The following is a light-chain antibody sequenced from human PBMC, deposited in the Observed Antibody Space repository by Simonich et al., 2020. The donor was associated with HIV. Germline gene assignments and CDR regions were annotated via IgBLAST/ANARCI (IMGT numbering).Light chain of an antibody. CDR1: SSDVGGYNY. Sequence: QSALTQPASVSGSPGQSITISCTGSSSDVGGYNYVSWYLQHPGKAPKLMIYDVTKRPSGVSNRLSGSKSGNTASLTISGLQAEDEANYYCSSYAGSNIWVFGGGTKLTVL. CDR3: SSYAGSNIWV. V-gene: IGLV2-14*01. CDR2: DVT. J-gene: IGLJ3*02.